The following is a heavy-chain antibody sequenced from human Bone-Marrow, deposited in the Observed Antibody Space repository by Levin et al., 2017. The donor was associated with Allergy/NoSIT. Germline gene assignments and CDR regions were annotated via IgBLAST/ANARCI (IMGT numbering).Heavy chain of an antibody. CDR1: GGSISSYY. CDR2: IYTSGST. V-gene: IGHV4-4*07. Sequence: SETLSLTCTVSGGSISSYYWTWIRQPAGKGLEWIGRIYTSGSTNYNPSLKSRVTMSVDTSKNQFSLRLTSVTAADTAVYYCARVSVGGWYDYWGQGTLVTVSS. J-gene: IGHJ4*02. D-gene: IGHD6-19*01. CDR3: ARVSVGGWYDY.